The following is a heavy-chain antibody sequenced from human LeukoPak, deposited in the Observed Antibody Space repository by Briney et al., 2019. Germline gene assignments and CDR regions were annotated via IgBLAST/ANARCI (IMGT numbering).Heavy chain of an antibody. CDR2: IYPGDSDT. D-gene: IGHD3-10*01. Sequence: GASLQISCKGSGYRFTSYWIGWVRQLPGKGLEWMGIIYPGDSDTRYSPSFQGQVTISADKSISTAYLQWSSLKASDTAMYYCARLSYGSGSYSDWIFDYWGQGTLVTVSS. CDR3: ARLSYGSGSYSDWIFDY. V-gene: IGHV5-51*01. CDR1: GYRFTSYW. J-gene: IGHJ4*02.